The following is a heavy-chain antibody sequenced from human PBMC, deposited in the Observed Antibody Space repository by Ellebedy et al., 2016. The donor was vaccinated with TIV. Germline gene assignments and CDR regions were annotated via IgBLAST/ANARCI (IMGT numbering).Heavy chain of an antibody. CDR2: IYYSGST. J-gene: IGHJ4*02. CDR3: ASNLWYTSDWYYFDH. CDR1: GGTISTSSYY. Sequence: MPSETLSLTCTVSGGTISTSSYYWSWIRQPPGKGLEWIGNIYYSGSTNYNSSLKSRLTISVDMSKNQFSLKLSSVTAADTAVYYCASNLWYTSDWYYFDHWGQGALVTVS. D-gene: IGHD2-2*02. V-gene: IGHV4-61*05.